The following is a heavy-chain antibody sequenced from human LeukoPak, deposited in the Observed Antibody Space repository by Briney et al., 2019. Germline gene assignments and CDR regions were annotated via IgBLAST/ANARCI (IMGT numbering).Heavy chain of an antibody. J-gene: IGHJ4*02. Sequence: GGSLRLSCAGSGFTFINYDMSWVRQAPGKGLEWVSAITGMVGTTYYADSVKGRFTISRDNSKTTVYLQMNSLRAEDTAVYYCAKHDSRTYDYWGQGTLVTVSS. CDR2: ITGMVGTT. D-gene: IGHD3-16*01. V-gene: IGHV3-23*01. CDR1: GFTFINYD. CDR3: AKHDSRTYDY.